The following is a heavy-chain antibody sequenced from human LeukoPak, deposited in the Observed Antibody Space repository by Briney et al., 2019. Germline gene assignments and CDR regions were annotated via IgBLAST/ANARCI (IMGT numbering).Heavy chain of an antibody. D-gene: IGHD6-19*01. CDR2: INPNSGGT. V-gene: IGHV1-2*02. J-gene: IGHJ4*02. Sequence: GASVKVSCKASGYTFTGYYMHWVRQAPGQGLEWMGWINPNSGGTNYAQKFQGRVTMTRDTSISTAYMELSRLRSDDTAVYYCARGASGWVGEYYFDYWGQGTLVTVSS. CDR3: ARGASGWVGEYYFDY. CDR1: GYTFTGYY.